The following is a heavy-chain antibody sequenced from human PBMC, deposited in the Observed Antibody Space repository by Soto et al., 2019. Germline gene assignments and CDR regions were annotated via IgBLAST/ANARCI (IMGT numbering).Heavy chain of an antibody. CDR2: INAANGDT. CDR3: ASDSWRDIVVPRPWFDEDYYYGMDV. D-gene: IGHD2-2*01. J-gene: IGHJ6*02. CDR1: GYTFTSYG. Sequence: ASVKVSCKASGYTFTSYGIHWVRQAPGQRLEWMGWINAANGDTKYSPKFQGRATITRDTSASTAYMELSSLRSEDTAVYYCASDSWRDIVVPRPWFDEDYYYGMDVWGQGTTVTVSS. V-gene: IGHV1-3*01.